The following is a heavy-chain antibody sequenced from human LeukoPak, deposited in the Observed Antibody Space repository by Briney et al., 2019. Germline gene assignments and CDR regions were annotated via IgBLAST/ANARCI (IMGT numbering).Heavy chain of an antibody. CDR3: ASYTMANFDC. Sequence: PSETLSLTCAVSGGSIRNSSFYWGWIRQPPGKGLEWIGYIYYSGSTNYNPSLKSRVTISVDTSKNQFSLKLSSVTAADTAVYYCASYTMANFDCWGQGTLVTVSS. CDR1: GGSIRNSSFY. D-gene: IGHD3-10*01. CDR2: IYYSGST. J-gene: IGHJ4*02. V-gene: IGHV4-61*05.